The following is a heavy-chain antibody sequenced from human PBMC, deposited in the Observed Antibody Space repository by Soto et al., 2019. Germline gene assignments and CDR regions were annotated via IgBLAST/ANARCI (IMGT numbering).Heavy chain of an antibody. J-gene: IGHJ4*02. CDR2: IFSSGST. V-gene: IGHV4-4*07. CDR1: GGSINTFY. D-gene: IGHD5-12*01. Sequence: XGTLSLTCTVSGGSINTFYWSWVRQPSGKGLEWIGRIFSSGSTSFNPSLESRVAMSVDTSKNHFSLNLSSVTAADMAVYYCAREGSYSAYNFAHGIQLWSFDFWGQGALVTVSS. CDR3: AREGSYSAYNFAHGIQLWSFDF.